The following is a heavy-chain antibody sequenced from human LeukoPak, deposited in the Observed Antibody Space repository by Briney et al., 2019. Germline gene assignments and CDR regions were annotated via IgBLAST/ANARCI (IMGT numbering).Heavy chain of an antibody. Sequence: ASVKVSCKASGYTFTACYMHWVRQAPGQGLEWMGWINPNSGGTNYAQKFQGRVTMTRDTSISTAYMELSRLTSDDTAVYYCARDNIAAAGYYMDVWGKGTTVTVSS. V-gene: IGHV1-2*02. CDR1: GYTFTACY. D-gene: IGHD6-13*01. J-gene: IGHJ6*03. CDR2: INPNSGGT. CDR3: ARDNIAAAGYYMDV.